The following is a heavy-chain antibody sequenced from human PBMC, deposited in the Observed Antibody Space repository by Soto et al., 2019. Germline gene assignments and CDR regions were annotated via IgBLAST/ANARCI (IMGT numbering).Heavy chain of an antibody. Sequence: EVQLVESGGGLVQPGGSLRLSCAASGFTFSSYWMHWVRQAPGKGLVWVSSTSTDASSTSYADPVKGRFTISRDNAKNTLYLQMNSVRAEDTAVYYFARLPNKSPQNWGQGTLVIVSP. CDR2: TSTDASST. CDR3: ARLPNKSPQN. V-gene: IGHV3-74*01. CDR1: GFTFSSYW. J-gene: IGHJ1*01.